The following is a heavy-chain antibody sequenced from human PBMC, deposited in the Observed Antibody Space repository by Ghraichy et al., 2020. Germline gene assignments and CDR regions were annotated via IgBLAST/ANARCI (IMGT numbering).Heavy chain of an antibody. CDR2: IRYDGTDK. D-gene: IGHD4-17*01. J-gene: IGHJ6*03. CDR1: GFTFSSYG. CDR3: AKGLLRASVTTVHYHYFLDV. Sequence: GGSLRLSCAASGFTFSSYGMHWVRQAPGKGLEWVAFIRYDGTDKYYADSVKGRFTISRDSSKNTLYLQMNSLRAEDTAIYYCAKGLLRASVTTVHYHYFLDVWGIGTTVTVSS. V-gene: IGHV3-30*02.